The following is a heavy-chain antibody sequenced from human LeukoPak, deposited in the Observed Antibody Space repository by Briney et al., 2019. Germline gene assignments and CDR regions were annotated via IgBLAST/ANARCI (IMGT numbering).Heavy chain of an antibody. CDR1: GGSFSGYY. J-gene: IGHJ3*02. CDR2: INHSGST. CDR3: AREVQLERRPDAFDI. V-gene: IGHV4-34*01. D-gene: IGHD1-1*01. Sequence: SETLSLTCAVYGGSFSGYYWSWIRQPPGKGLEWIGEINHSGSTNYNPSLKSRVTISVDTSKNQFSLKLSSVTAADTAVYYCAREVQLERRPDAFDIWGQGTMVTVSS.